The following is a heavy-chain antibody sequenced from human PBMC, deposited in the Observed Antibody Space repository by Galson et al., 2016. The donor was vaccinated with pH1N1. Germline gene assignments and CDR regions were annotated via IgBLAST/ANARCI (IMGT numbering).Heavy chain of an antibody. J-gene: IGHJ4*02. D-gene: IGHD3-3*01. Sequence: SVKVSCKASGYTFTTYLIHWVRQAPGETLEWMGWFNPDNGNTKYSQRFQGRVTFTRDTSATTAYMEMSSLRSEDTAVYYCARDYYGRYFDYWGQGTLVTVSS. CDR1: GYTFTTYL. CDR2: FNPDNGNT. CDR3: ARDYYGRYFDY. V-gene: IGHV1-3*01.